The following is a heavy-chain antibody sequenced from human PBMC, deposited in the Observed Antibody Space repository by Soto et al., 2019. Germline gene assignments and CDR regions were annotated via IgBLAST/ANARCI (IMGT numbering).Heavy chain of an antibody. CDR3: AGGGVRGVITRTRDYYGMDV. CDR2: INPNSGGT. CDR1: GYTFTGYY. J-gene: IGHJ6*02. Sequence: KVSCKASGYTFTGYYMHWVRQAPGQGLEWMGWINPNSGGTNYAQKFQGWVTMTRDTSISTAYMELSRLRSDDTAVYYCAGGGVRGVITRTRDYYGMDVWGQGTTVTVSS. D-gene: IGHD3-10*01. V-gene: IGHV1-2*04.